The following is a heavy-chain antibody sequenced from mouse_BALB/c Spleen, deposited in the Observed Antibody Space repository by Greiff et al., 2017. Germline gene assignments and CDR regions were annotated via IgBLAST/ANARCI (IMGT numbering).Heavy chain of an antibody. V-gene: IGHV1S81*02. J-gene: IGHJ4*01. CDR3: TRGIYYGNDVGAMDY. D-gene: IGHD2-2*01. Sequence: VQLQQSGAELVKPGASVKLSCKASGYTFTSYYMYWVKQRPGQGLEWIGEINPSNGGTNFNEKFKSKATLTVDKSSSTAYMQLSSLTSEDSAVYYCTRGIYYGNDVGAMDYWGQGTSVTVSS. CDR2: INPSNGGT. CDR1: GYTFTSYY.